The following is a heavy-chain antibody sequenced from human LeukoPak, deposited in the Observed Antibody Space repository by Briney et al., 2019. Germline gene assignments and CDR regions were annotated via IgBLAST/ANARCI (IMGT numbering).Heavy chain of an antibody. CDR1: GFTFSSHA. CDR3: ARGSSTMITRYYFDY. Sequence: GGSLRLSCAASGFTFSSHAMYWVRQAPGKGLEWVAAISYDGSITYYADSVKGRFTISRDNSKNTLYLQMNSLRAEDTAAYYCARGSSTMITRYYFDYWGQGTLVTVSS. V-gene: IGHV3-30-3*01. J-gene: IGHJ4*02. CDR2: ISYDGSIT. D-gene: IGHD3-22*01.